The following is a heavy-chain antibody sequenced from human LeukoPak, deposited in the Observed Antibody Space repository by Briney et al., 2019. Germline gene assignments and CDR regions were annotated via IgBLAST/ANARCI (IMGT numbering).Heavy chain of an antibody. Sequence: GGSLRLSCAASGFTFSSCAVSWVRQAPGKGLEWVSTITGTGGTTYYADSVKGRFTVSRDNSKNTLDLQMNSLRAEDTAMYYCAKDRSTIRAASDHWGQGTLVTVSS. CDR1: GFTFSSCA. J-gene: IGHJ5*02. CDR3: AKDRSTIRAASDH. V-gene: IGHV3-23*01. CDR2: ITGTGGTT. D-gene: IGHD5-24*01.